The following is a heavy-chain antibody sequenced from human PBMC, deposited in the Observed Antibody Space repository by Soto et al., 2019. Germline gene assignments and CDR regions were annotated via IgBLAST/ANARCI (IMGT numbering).Heavy chain of an antibody. CDR1: DGSIVSVGCY. J-gene: IGHJ4*02. Sequence: RSVADGSIVSVGCYWIWISKHPGKGLEWIGYIYYSGSTYYDPSLKSRVTISVDTSKNQFSLKLSSVTAADTAVYYCARWARDGYRTNRKENPYWGQGTLVTVSS. V-gene: IGHV4-31*02. CDR2: IYYSGST. CDR3: ARWARDGYRTNRKENPY. D-gene: IGHD5-12*01.